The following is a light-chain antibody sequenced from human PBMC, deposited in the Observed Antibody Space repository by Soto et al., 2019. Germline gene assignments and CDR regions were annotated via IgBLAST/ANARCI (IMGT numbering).Light chain of an antibody. CDR2: GAS. Sequence: PGERATLSCRASQSVSSSYLAWYQQKPGQAPRLLIYGASSRATGIPDRFSGSGSGTDFTLTISRLEPEDFAVYYCQQYGSSPGTFGQGTEVEIK. V-gene: IGKV3-20*01. CDR1: QSVSSSY. J-gene: IGKJ1*01. CDR3: QQYGSSPGT.